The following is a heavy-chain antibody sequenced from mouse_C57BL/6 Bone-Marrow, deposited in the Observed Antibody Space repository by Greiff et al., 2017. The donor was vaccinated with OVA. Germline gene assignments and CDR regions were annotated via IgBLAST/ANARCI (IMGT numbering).Heavy chain of an antibody. V-gene: IGHV1-85*01. Sequence: QVHVKQSGPELVKPGASVKLSCKASGYTFTSYDINWVKQRPGQGLEWIGWIYPRDGSTKYNEKFKGKATLTVDTSSSTAYMELHSLTSEDSAVYFCARGITTVVAPYFDVWGTGTTVTVSS. CDR3: ARGITTVVAPYFDV. CDR2: IYPRDGST. D-gene: IGHD1-1*01. J-gene: IGHJ1*03. CDR1: GYTFTSYD.